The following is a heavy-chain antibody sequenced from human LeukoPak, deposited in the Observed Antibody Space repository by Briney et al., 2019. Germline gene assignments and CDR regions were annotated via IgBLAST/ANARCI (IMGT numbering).Heavy chain of an antibody. V-gene: IGHV3-48*04. Sequence: GGSLRLSRAASGFTFSSYSMNWVRQAPGKGLEWVSYISSSSSTIYYADSVKGRFTISRDNAKNSLYLQMNSLRAEDTAVYYCARVESDSDNDSSGYIYIWGQGTMVTVSS. D-gene: IGHD3-22*01. CDR3: ARVESDSDNDSSGYIYI. CDR1: GFTFSSYS. J-gene: IGHJ3*02. CDR2: ISSSSSTI.